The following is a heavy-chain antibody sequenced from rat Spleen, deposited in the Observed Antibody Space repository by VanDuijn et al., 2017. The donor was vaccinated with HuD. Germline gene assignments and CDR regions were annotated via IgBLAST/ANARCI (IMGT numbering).Heavy chain of an antibody. V-gene: IGHV5-46*01. CDR1: GFTFSRFA. Sequence: EVQLVESDGGLVQPGRSLKLSCAASGFTFSRFAMAWMRQAPKKGLEWVATITSGGTNTYYPDSVNGRFTISRDNSKSTLYLQMNSLRSEDTATYYCTRDVQPYVMDAWGQGASVTVSS. J-gene: IGHJ4*01. CDR2: ITSGGTNT. D-gene: IGHD1-1*01. CDR3: TRDVQPYVMDA.